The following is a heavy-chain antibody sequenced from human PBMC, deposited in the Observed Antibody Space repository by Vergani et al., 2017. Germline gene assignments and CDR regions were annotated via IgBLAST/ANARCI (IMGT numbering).Heavy chain of an antibody. CDR3: ARDSSKHLTQQLVYPPFLAYGMDV. CDR2: ISGSGGST. Sequence: EVQLLESGGGLVQPGGSLRLSCAASGFTFSSYAMSWVRQAPGKGLEWVSAISGSGGSTYYADSVKGRFTISRDNSKNTLYLQMNSLRAEDTAVYYCARDSSKHLTQQLVYPPFLAYGMDVWGQGTTVTVSS. V-gene: IGHV3-23*01. J-gene: IGHJ6*02. D-gene: IGHD6-13*01. CDR1: GFTFSSYA.